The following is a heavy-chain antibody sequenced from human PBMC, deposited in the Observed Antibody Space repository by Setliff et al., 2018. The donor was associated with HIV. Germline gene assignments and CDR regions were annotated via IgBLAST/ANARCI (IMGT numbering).Heavy chain of an antibody. J-gene: IGHJ3*02. D-gene: IGHD6-13*01. V-gene: IGHV1-18*04. CDR1: GYTFISYG. CDR3: TRTSSSRPDAFDI. Sequence: ASVKVSCKASGYTFISYGISWMRQAPGQGPEWMGWISVDNGDTNYAQKVQGGVSMTTDTSTSTAYMELRSLRFDDTAVYYCTRTSSSRPDAFDIWGQGTMVTVSS. CDR2: ISVDNGDT.